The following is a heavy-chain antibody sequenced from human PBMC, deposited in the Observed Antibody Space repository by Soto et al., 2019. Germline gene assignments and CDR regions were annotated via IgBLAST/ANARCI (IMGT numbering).Heavy chain of an antibody. V-gene: IGHV3-23*01. CDR3: AKSRGDSWNTYFLDY. CDR2: ISCTGQTT. Sequence: EVQLLESGGGSVQPGGALMLSCAASGFTFDSYSLSWVRHAPGKGLEWVSGISCTGQTTHYGDSVKGRLIISRDNFRNTLYLQMNRLRAEDTAVYFCAKSRGDSWNTYFLDYWGRGALVTVAS. D-gene: IGHD2-21*01. CDR1: GFTFDSYS. J-gene: IGHJ4*02.